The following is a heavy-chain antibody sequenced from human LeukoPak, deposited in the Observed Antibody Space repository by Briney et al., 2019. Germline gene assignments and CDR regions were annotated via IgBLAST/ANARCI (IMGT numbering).Heavy chain of an antibody. CDR2: IKQDGSEK. J-gene: IGHJ4*02. V-gene: IGHV3-7*01. D-gene: IGHD6-25*01. Sequence: PGGSLRLSCAASGFTFSSYWMSWVRQAPGKGLEWVANIKQDGSEKYYVDSVKGRFTISRDNAKNSLYLQMNSLRAEDTAVYYCARLGRLRRNWFDYWGQGTLVTVSS. CDR1: GFTFSSYW. CDR3: ARLGRLRRNWFDY.